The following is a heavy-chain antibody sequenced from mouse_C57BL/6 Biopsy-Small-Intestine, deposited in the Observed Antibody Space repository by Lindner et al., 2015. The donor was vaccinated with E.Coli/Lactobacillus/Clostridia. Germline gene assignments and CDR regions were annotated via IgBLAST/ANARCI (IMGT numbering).Heavy chain of an antibody. J-gene: IGHJ1*03. Sequence: VQLQESGAELVKPGASVKISCKASGYAFSSYWMNWVKQRPGKGLEWIGQIYPGDGDTNYNGKFKGKTTLTADKSSSTAYMELRSLTSEDSAVYFCARGGGYYGSRYWYFDVWGTGTTVTVSS. CDR2: IYPGDGDT. CDR1: GYAFSSYW. D-gene: IGHD1-1*01. V-gene: IGHV1-80*01. CDR3: ARGGGYYGSRYWYFDV.